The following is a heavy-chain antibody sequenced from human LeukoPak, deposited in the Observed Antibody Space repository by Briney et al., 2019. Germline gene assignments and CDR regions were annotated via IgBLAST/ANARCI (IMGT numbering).Heavy chain of an antibody. V-gene: IGHV4-34*01. Sequence: SETLSLTCAVYGGSFSGYYWSWIRQPPGKGLEWIGEINHSGSTNYNPSLKSRVTISVDTSKNQFSLKLSSVTAADTAVYCCARVGPVRFLEWTYNWFDPWGQGTLVTVSS. J-gene: IGHJ5*02. CDR1: GGSFSGYY. CDR3: ARVGPVRFLEWTYNWFDP. D-gene: IGHD3-3*01. CDR2: INHSGST.